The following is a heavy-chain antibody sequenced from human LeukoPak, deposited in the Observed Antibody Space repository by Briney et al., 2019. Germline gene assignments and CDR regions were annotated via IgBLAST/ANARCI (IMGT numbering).Heavy chain of an antibody. CDR1: GYSISSGYY. CDR3: ARVVVRRGLHGLDP. Sequence: SETLSLTCTVSGYSISSGYYCVWIRQPPGKGLEWIGSLYHSGSTYYNPSLKSRVTISIDTSKNQFSLKVNSVTAADTAVYYCARVVVRRGLHGLDPWGQGILVTVSS. V-gene: IGHV4-38-2*02. J-gene: IGHJ5*02. CDR2: LYHSGST. D-gene: IGHD3-16*02.